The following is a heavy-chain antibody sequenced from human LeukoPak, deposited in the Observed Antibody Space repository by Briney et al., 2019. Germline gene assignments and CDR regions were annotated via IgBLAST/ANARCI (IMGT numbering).Heavy chain of an antibody. CDR3: AEQGFGC. CDR1: GFTLSSYA. J-gene: IGHJ4*02. Sequence: PGGSLRLSCTASGFTLSSYAMSWVRQAPGEGLEWVSTISGSADNTNYAEAVKGRFTISRDNSKNTMYLQMNSLRAEDTAVYYCAEQGFGCWGQGTLVTVSS. CDR2: ISGSADNT. V-gene: IGHV3-23*01.